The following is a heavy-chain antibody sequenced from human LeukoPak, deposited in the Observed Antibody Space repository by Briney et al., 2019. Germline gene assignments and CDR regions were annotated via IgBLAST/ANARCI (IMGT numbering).Heavy chain of an antibody. Sequence: PSRTLSLTCTVSGGSISSGDYYWSWIRQPPGTGLEWIGYIYYSGSTYYNPSLKSRVTISVDTSKNQFSLKLSSVTAADTAVYYCAREAGFLRPEYYYGMDVWGQGTTVTVSS. J-gene: IGHJ6*02. CDR1: GGSISSGDYY. CDR3: AREAGFLRPEYYYGMDV. V-gene: IGHV4-30-4*01. D-gene: IGHD2/OR15-2a*01. CDR2: IYYSGST.